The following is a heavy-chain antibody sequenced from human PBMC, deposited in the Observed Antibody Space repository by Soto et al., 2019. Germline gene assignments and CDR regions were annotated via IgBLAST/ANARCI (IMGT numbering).Heavy chain of an antibody. CDR1: GFTFSSYG. J-gene: IGHJ4*02. Sequence: XESLRLSCAASGFTFSSYGMHWVRQAPGKGLEWVALIWYDGGNKYYADSVKGRFTISRDNSKNTLYLQMNSLRAEDTAVYYCARDLRITMLRGPSPGYWGQGTLVTVSS. CDR2: IWYDGGNK. V-gene: IGHV3-33*01. CDR3: ARDLRITMLRGPSPGY. D-gene: IGHD3-10*01.